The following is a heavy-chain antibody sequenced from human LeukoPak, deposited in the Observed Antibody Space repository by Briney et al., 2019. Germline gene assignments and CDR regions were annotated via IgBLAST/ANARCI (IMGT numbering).Heavy chain of an antibody. D-gene: IGHD2-2*01. Sequence: GGSLRLSCATSGFAFSIYGMNWVRQAPGKALEWVAIIWNDGSDQYYSDSVKGRFSISRDNSKNTLYLQMNSLRAEDTAVYYCAKDRYCTSATCQGFDVWGQGTMVSVSS. CDR2: IWNDGSDQ. J-gene: IGHJ3*01. CDR1: GFAFSIYG. V-gene: IGHV3-33*03. CDR3: AKDRYCTSATCQGFDV.